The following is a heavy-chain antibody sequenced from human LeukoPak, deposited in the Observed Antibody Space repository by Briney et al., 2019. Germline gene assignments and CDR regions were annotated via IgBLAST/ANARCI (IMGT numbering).Heavy chain of an antibody. Sequence: PSETLSLTCAVYGGSFSGYYWSWIRQSPGKGLEWIGDINHIGSTNYNPTLKSRVTVSVDTSKNQFSLSLRSVTAADTAVYYCARDGSGYAYAFDIWGQGTMVTVSS. V-gene: IGHV4-34*01. CDR3: ARDGSGYAYAFDI. J-gene: IGHJ3*02. CDR1: GGSFSGYY. CDR2: INHIGST. D-gene: IGHD5-12*01.